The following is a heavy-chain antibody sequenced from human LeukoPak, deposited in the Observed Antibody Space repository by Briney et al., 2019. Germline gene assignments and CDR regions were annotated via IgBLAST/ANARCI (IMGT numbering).Heavy chain of an antibody. V-gene: IGHV4-59*08. Sequence: PSETLSLTCTVSGGSISSYYWSWIRQPPGKGLEWIGYIYYSGSTNYNPPLKSRVTISVDTSKNQFSLKLSSVTAADTAVYYCARSEGYYDSSGCFDYWGQGTLVTVSS. CDR2: IYYSGST. CDR3: ARSEGYYDSSGCFDY. CDR1: GGSISSYY. D-gene: IGHD3-22*01. J-gene: IGHJ4*02.